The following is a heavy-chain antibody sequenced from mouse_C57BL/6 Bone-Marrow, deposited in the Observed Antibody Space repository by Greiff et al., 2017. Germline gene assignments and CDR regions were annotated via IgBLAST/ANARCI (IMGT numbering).Heavy chain of an antibody. CDR1: GFTFSDYY. Sequence: EVKLMESGGGLVQPGGSLKLSCAASGFTFSDYYMYWVRQTPEKRLEWVAYISNGGGSTYYPDTVKGRFTISRDNAKNTLYLQMSRLKSEDTAMYYCARQDFTTVVASRYFDVWGTGTTVTVSS. V-gene: IGHV5-12*01. J-gene: IGHJ1*03. CDR2: ISNGGGST. CDR3: ARQDFTTVVASRYFDV. D-gene: IGHD1-1*01.